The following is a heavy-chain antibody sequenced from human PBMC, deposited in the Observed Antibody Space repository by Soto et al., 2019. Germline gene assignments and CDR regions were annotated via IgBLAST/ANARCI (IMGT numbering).Heavy chain of an antibody. CDR2: IYYSGST. CDR1: GGSISSGGYY. Sequence: SETLSLTCTVSGGSISSGGYYWSWIRQHPGKGLEWIGYIYYSGSTYYNPSLKSRVTISVDTSKNQFSLKLSSVTAADTAVYYCARRVTMVRGVIITWDYFDYWGQGTLVTVSS. CDR3: ARRVTMVRGVIITWDYFDY. D-gene: IGHD3-10*01. V-gene: IGHV4-31*03. J-gene: IGHJ4*02.